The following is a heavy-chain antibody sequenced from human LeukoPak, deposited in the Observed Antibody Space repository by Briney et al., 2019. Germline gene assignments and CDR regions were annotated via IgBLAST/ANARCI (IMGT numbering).Heavy chain of an antibody. J-gene: IGHJ6*03. CDR3: ARRYYDFWSGVLNYYYYMDV. D-gene: IGHD3-3*01. Sequence: ASVKVSCKASGYTFTSYGISWVRQAPGQGLEWMGWISAYNGNTNYAQKLQGRVTMTTDTSTSTAYMELRSLRSDDTAVYYCARRYYDFWSGVLNYYYYMDVWGKGTTVTVSS. CDR2: ISAYNGNT. V-gene: IGHV1-18*01. CDR1: GYTFTSYG.